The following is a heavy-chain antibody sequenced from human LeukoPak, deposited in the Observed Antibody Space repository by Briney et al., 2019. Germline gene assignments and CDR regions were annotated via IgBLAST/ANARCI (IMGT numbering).Heavy chain of an antibody. CDR1: GGSISSYH. CDR3: ARRYGSGSYDKFDY. J-gene: IGHJ4*02. V-gene: IGHV4-59*08. Sequence: PSETLSLTCTVSGGSISSYHWNWLRQPPGKGLEWLGYIFSTGSTNYNPSLKRRATISLDTSQSPFPLRLPSVTAADTAVYYSARRYGSGSYDKFDYWGQGTLVTVSS. D-gene: IGHD3-10*01. CDR2: IFSTGST.